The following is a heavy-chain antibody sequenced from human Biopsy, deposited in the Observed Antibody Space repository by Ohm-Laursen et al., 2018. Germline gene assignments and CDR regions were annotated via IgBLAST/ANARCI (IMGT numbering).Heavy chain of an antibody. CDR3: ARDPYCSGGNCYSPLDH. CDR2: IDPDSGRT. CDR1: GYTFSLYH. V-gene: IGHV1-2*02. D-gene: IGHD2-15*01. Sequence: SSVKVSCNASGYTFSLYHIHWVRQAPGQGLEWMGWIDPDSGRTSFGQNFQGRVTMTSDTSTGTAYLELTRLRSDDTAVYYCARDPYCSGGNCYSPLDHWGQGTLVTVSA. J-gene: IGHJ4*02.